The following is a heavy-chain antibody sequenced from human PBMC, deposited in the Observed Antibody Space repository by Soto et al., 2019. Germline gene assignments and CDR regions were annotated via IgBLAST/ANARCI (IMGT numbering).Heavy chain of an antibody. V-gene: IGHV3-9*01. D-gene: IGHD1-1*01. CDR3: AKDTRGELERRVWYYYYYYMDV. Sequence: GGSLRLSCAASGFTFDDYAMHWVRQAPGKGLEWVSGISWNSGSIGYADSVKGRFTISRDNAKNSLYLQMNSLRAEDTALYYCAKDTRGELERRVWYYYYYYMDVWGKGTTVTVSS. CDR2: ISWNSGSI. CDR1: GFTFDDYA. J-gene: IGHJ6*03.